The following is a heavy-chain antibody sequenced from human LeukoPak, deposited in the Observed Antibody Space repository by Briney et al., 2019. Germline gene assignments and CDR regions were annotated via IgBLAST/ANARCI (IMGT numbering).Heavy chain of an antibody. D-gene: IGHD3-10*01. Sequence: GGSLRLSCAASGFTFSSYAMIWVRQDPGKGLDWLSSISGSAGGTYYADSVKGRFTISRDNSKNTLFLQMNSLRAEDTAVYYCVKGGSGSYYDYWGQGTLVTVSS. CDR2: ISGSAGGT. J-gene: IGHJ4*02. CDR3: VKGGSGSYYDY. V-gene: IGHV3-23*01. CDR1: GFTFSSYA.